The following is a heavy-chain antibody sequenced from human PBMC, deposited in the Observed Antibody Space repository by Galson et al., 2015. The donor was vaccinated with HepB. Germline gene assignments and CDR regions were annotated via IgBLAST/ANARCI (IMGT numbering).Heavy chain of an antibody. D-gene: IGHD2-15*01. CDR2: INPSGGST. CDR1: GYRFIGDY. CDR3: AREHGGFDI. J-gene: IGHJ3*02. V-gene: IGHV1-46*01. Sequence: SVKVSCKASGYRFIGDYMHWVRQAPGQGLEWMGMINPSGGSTIYAQKFQGRVTMTRDTSTSTVYMEMRSLTSVDTAVYYCAREHGGFDIWGQGTMVIVSS.